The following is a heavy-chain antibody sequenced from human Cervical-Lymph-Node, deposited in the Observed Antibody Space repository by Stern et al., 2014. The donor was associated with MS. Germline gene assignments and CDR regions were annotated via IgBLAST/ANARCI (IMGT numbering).Heavy chain of an antibody. D-gene: IGHD1-26*01. Sequence: VPLVESGGGVVQPRRSLRLCCAASGFVFRRYALHWVRQAPGKALEWVALISYDGRDKYYTDSVKGRFTVSRDNSNNTVDLEMNSLRLEDTAVYYCAKGGSGSYLDWGQGSLVTVSS. CDR1: GFVFRRYA. CDR3: AKGGSGSYLD. CDR2: ISYDGRDK. J-gene: IGHJ4*02. V-gene: IGHV3-30*04.